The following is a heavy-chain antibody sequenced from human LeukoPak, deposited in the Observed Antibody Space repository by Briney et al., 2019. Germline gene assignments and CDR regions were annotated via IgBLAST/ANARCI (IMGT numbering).Heavy chain of an antibody. CDR3: ARPGESGYVSNGLDV. D-gene: IGHD5-12*01. CDR2: ISTDSSYI. J-gene: IGHJ6*02. CDR1: GFTFSSYA. Sequence: GGSLRLSCAASGFTFSSYAMTWVRQAPGKGLEWVSSISTDSSYIYYADSVKGRFTISRDNAKNSLYLQMNSLRAEDTAVYYCARPGESGYVSNGLDVWGQGTTVTVSS. V-gene: IGHV3-21*01.